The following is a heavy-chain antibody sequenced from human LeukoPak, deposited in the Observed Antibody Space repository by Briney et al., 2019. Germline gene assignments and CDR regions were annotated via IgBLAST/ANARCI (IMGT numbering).Heavy chain of an antibody. CDR1: GFTFSSYS. D-gene: IGHD6-19*01. CDR2: ISYDGSNK. Sequence: GRSLRLSCAASGFTFSSYSMNWVRQAPGKGLEWVAVISYDGSNKYYADSVKGRFTISRDNSKNTLYLQMNSLRAEDTAVYYCARGNSSGWFFLDYWGQGTLVTVSS. J-gene: IGHJ4*02. V-gene: IGHV3-30*03. CDR3: ARGNSSGWFFLDY.